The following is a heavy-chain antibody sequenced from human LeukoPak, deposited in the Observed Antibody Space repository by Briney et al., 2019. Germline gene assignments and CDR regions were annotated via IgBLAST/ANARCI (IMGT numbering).Heavy chain of an antibody. Sequence: GASVKVSCKASGYTFTGYYMHWVRQAPGQGLEWMGWINPNSGGTNSAQKLQGRVTMTTDTSTSTAYMELRSLRSDDTAVYYCARVDCGGDCYLGHYYYYYMDVWGKGTTVAVSS. D-gene: IGHD2-21*02. V-gene: IGHV1-2*02. CDR2: INPNSGGT. CDR3: ARVDCGGDCYLGHYYYYYMDV. CDR1: GYTFTGYY. J-gene: IGHJ6*03.